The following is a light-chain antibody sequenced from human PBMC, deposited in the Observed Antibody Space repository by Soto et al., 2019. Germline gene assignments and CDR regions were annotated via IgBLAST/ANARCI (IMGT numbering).Light chain of an antibody. V-gene: IGLV2-14*01. CDR1: RGDVGSFNY. J-gene: IGLJ1*01. CDR3: ASYSTGDTLYV. CDR2: DVS. Sequence: QSALTQPAAVSGSPGQSITISCTGTRGDVGSFNYVSRYQLHPGKAPKLVIYDVSSRPSGVSSRFSGSKSGNTASLSISGLQAEDEGDYYCASYSTGDTLYVFGSGTKV.